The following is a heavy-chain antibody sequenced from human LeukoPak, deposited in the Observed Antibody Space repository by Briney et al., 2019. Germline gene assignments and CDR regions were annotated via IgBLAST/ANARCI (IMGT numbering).Heavy chain of an antibody. V-gene: IGHV3-48*04. CDR3: AKDMLRITMVRGPHYFDY. J-gene: IGHJ4*02. Sequence: GGSLRLSCAASGFTFSSYSMNWVRQAPGKGLEWVSYISSSSSTIYYADSVKGRFTISRDNAKNSLYLQMNSLRAEDTALYYCAKDMLRITMVRGPHYFDYWGQGTLVTVSS. CDR2: ISSSSSTI. CDR1: GFTFSSYS. D-gene: IGHD3-10*01.